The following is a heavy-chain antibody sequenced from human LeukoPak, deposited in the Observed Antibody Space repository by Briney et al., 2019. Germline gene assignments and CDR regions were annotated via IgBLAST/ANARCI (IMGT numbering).Heavy chain of an antibody. Sequence: GGSLRLSCAASGFTFSNYWMSWVRQTPGKGREWVANINQDGSEKYYVDSVKGRFTISRDNAKNSLYLQMNSLRAEDTAVYYCARDQINSSGNKPPFDYWGRGTLVTVSS. CDR1: GFTFSNYW. CDR2: INQDGSEK. D-gene: IGHD1-26*01. CDR3: ARDQINSSGNKPPFDY. V-gene: IGHV3-7*01. J-gene: IGHJ4*02.